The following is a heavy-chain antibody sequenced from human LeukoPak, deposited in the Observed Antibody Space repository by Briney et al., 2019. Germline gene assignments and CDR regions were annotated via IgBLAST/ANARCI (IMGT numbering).Heavy chain of an antibody. CDR3: ARRDSSGYYNY. J-gene: IGHJ4*02. CDR2: INHSGST. D-gene: IGHD3-22*01. CDR1: GGSFSGYY. V-gene: IGHV4-34*01. Sequence: SETLSLTCAVYGGSFSGYYWSWIRQPPGKGLEWIGEINHSGSTNYNPSLKSRVTISVDTSKNQFSLKLSSVTAADTAVYYCARRDSSGYYNYWGQGTLVTVSS.